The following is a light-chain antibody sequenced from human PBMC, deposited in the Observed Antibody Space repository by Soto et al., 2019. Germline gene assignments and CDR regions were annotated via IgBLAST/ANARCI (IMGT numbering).Light chain of an antibody. CDR1: QSISSW. Sequence: IQMTQSPSTLSASVGARVTITCRASQSISSWLAWYQHKPGKAPNLLIYKASTLESGVPSRFSGSGSGTEFTLTISSLQPDDFATYYCQQYNSYSRTFGQGTKVDIK. CDR2: KAS. J-gene: IGKJ1*01. CDR3: QQYNSYSRT. V-gene: IGKV1-5*03.